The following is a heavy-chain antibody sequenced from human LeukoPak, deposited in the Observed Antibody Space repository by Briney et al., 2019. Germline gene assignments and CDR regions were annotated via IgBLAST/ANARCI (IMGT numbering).Heavy chain of an antibody. J-gene: IGHJ4*02. D-gene: IGHD5-18*01. CDR3: ARDASGGGYVYY. CDR1: GGSISSYY. V-gene: IGHV4-59*01. CDR2: IYYSGST. Sequence: SETLSLTCTVSGGSISSYYWSWIRQPPGKGLEWIGYIYYSGSTNYNPSLKSRVTISVDTSKNQFSLKLSSVTAADTAVYYCARDASGGGYVYYWGQGTLVTVSS.